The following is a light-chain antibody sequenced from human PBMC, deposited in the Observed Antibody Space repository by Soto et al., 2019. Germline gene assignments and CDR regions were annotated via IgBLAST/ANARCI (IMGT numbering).Light chain of an antibody. V-gene: IGKV3-20*01. Sequence: EIVLTQSPGTLSLSPGERATLSCRASQSISSSYLAWYQQKPGQAPRLLMYGASSRATGIPDTFSGSGSGTDFTLTISRLEPEDFAVYYRQQYASSPRTFGQGTRVEFQ. CDR2: GAS. CDR1: QSISSSY. J-gene: IGKJ1*01. CDR3: QQYASSPRT.